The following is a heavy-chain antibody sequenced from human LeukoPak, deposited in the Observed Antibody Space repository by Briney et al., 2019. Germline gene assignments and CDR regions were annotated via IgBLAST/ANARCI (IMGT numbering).Heavy chain of an antibody. CDR2: IYHSGST. V-gene: IGHV4-30-2*01. CDR3: ARGGLVVRGTNNWFDP. Sequence: SQTLSLTCAVSGGSISSGGYSWRWLRQPPGTGLAWIGYIYHSGSTYYNPSLKSRVTISVDRSKNQFSLKLSSVTAADTAVYYCARGGLVVRGTNNWFDPWGQGTLVTVSS. D-gene: IGHD3-10*01. J-gene: IGHJ5*02. CDR1: GGSISSGGYS.